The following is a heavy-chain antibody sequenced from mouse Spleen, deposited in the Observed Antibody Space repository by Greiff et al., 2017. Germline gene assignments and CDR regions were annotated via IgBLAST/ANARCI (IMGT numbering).Heavy chain of an antibody. CDR2: ISSGSSTI. CDR3: AREGYGYVEVDY. V-gene: IGHV5-17*02. CDR1: GFTFSSFG. Sequence: EVQRVESGGGLVQPGGSRKLSCAASGFTFSSFGMHWVRQAPEKGLEWVAYISSGSSTIYYADTVKGRFTISRDNPKNTLFLQMTSLRSEDTAMYYCAREGYGYVEVDYWGQGTTLTVSA. J-gene: IGHJ2*01. D-gene: IGHD1-2*01.